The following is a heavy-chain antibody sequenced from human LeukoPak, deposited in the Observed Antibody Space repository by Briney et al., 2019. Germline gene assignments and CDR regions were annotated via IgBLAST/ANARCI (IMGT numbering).Heavy chain of an antibody. CDR1: GGTFSSYA. V-gene: IGHV1-69*04. J-gene: IGHJ4*02. CDR2: IIPILGIA. CDR3: ARVQSYYDSSGYYFDY. D-gene: IGHD3-22*01. Sequence: ASVKVSCKAPGGTFSSYAISWVRQAPGQGLEWMGRIIPILGIANYAQKFQGRVTITADKSTSTAYMELSSLRSEDTAVYYCARVQSYYDSSGYYFDYWGQGTLVTVSS.